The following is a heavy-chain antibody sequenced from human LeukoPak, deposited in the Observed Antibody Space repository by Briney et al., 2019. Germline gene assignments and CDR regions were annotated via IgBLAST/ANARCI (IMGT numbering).Heavy chain of an antibody. CDR3: ARARSGKNYYSGMDV. CDR1: GGSISSYY. D-gene: IGHD1-26*01. V-gene: IGHV4-59*01. CDR2: IYYSGST. Sequence: SETLSLTCTVSGGSISSYYWSWIRQPPGKGLEWIGYIYYSGSTNYNPSLKSRVTISVDTSKSQFSLKLSSVTAADTAVYYCARARSGKNYYSGMDVWGQGTTVTVSS. J-gene: IGHJ6*02.